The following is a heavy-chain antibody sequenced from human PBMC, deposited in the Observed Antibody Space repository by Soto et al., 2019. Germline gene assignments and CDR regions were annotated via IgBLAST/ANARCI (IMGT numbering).Heavy chain of an antibody. CDR1: GGSISNHY. D-gene: IGHD7-27*01. CDR2: IYYNGNT. CDR3: TRANWYSGY. V-gene: IGHV4-59*11. J-gene: IGHJ4*02. Sequence: QVQLQESGPGLVKPSETLSLTCTVSGGSISNHYWSWIRQPPGKGLEWIGYIYYNGNTNYNPSLKSRVTMSVDTSNNQISLKLSSVTAADTAVYYCTRANWYSGYWGQGTLVTVSS.